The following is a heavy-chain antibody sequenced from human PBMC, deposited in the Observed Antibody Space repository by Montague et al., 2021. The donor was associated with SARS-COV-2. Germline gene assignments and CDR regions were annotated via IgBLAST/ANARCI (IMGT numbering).Heavy chain of an antibody. J-gene: IGHJ2*01. CDR3: ARDGRREPLGSGYIDL. CDR2: IYYTGST. D-gene: IGHD6-13*01. CDR1: GDSISSNSYY. V-gene: IGHV4-31*03. Sequence: TLSLTCTVSGDSISSNSYYWTWIRRHPGKGLEWIAYIYYTGSTYYXPSLKSRLRTSLDTSKNQFSLTLTSVTAADTAVYYCARDGRREPLGSGYIDLWGRGTMVTVSS.